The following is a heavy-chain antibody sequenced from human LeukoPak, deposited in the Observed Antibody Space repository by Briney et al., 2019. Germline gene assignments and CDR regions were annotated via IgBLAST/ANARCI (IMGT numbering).Heavy chain of an antibody. V-gene: IGHV5-51*01. D-gene: IGHD3-3*01. CDR2: IYPDDSDT. Sequence: GESLKISCKASGYNFSSYWIGWVRQMPGKGLEWMGIIYPDDSDTRYSPSFQGQVTISADKSISTAYLQWSSLKVSDTAMYFCARHFGADYWGQGTLVTVSS. CDR1: GYNFSSYW. CDR3: ARHFGADY. J-gene: IGHJ4*02.